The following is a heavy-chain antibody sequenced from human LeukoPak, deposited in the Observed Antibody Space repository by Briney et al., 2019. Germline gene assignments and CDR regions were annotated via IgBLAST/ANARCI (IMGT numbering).Heavy chain of an antibody. CDR1: RLTFSAYA. V-gene: IGHV3-23*01. CDR2: LSGSGGST. J-gene: IGHJ4*02. CDR3: AKQSGYSYASGYYFEY. D-gene: IGHD5-18*01. Sequence: GGSLRLSCAASRLTFSAYAMSWVRQAPGRGLEWVSSLSGSGGSTLYADSVKGRFTISRDNSENTLFLHMNSLRAEDTAVYYCAKQSGYSYASGYYFEYWGQGTLVTVSS.